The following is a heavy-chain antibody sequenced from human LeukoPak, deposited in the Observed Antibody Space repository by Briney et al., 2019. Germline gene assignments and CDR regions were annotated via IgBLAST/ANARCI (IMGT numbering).Heavy chain of an antibody. V-gene: IGHV3-23*01. J-gene: IGHJ4*02. CDR1: GYTFSSHA. D-gene: IGHD2/OR15-2a*01. Sequence: GGTLTLSCAVSGYTFSSHAMSWVRQAPGKGLEWVSAISGSRDTTYYADSVRRRFTISRDNSKNTQYLHMNSLRAEDTAVYYCALNRGDYWGQGTLVTVSS. CDR3: ALNRGDY. CDR2: ISGSRDTT.